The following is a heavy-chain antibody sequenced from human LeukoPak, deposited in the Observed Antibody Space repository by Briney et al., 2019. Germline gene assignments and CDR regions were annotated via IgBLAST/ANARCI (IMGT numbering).Heavy chain of an antibody. V-gene: IGHV4-34*01. CDR2: INHSGST. CDR1: GGSFSGYY. J-gene: IGHJ5*02. Sequence: PSETLSLTCAVYGGSFSGYYRSWIRQPPGKGLEWIGEINHSGSTNYNPSLKSRVTISVDTSKNQFSLKLSSVTAADTAVYYCARTAGIVGATADWFDPWGQGTLVTVSS. CDR3: ARTAGIVGATADWFDP. D-gene: IGHD1-26*01.